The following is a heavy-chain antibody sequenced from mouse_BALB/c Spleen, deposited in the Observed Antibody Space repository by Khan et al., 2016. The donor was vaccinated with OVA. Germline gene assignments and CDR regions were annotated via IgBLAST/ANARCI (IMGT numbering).Heavy chain of an antibody. J-gene: IGHJ3*01. D-gene: IGHD2-2*01. CDR2: INPSNGGT. CDR3: TRSGYGSFVY. CDR1: GYTFTSYY. V-gene: IGHV1S81*02. Sequence: QVQLKESGAELVKPGASVRLSCKTSGYTFTSYYMYWVKQRPGQGLEWIGEINPSNGGTNFNETFKSKATLTVDKSSSTAYMQLSSLTSEDSAVYYCTRSGYGSFVYWGQGTLVTVSA.